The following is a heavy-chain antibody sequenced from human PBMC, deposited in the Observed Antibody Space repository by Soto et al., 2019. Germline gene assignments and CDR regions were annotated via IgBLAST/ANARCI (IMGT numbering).Heavy chain of an antibody. J-gene: IGHJ5*02. CDR1: GYTFTGCH. Sequence: ASVKVSCKTSGYTFTGCHLHWVRQAPGQGLEWAGWINPHSGATSLAQKFQGRVTLTRDTSTTTAYMDLNSLRSDDTAMYFCAKDLAASVTAPLWPWGQGTLVTVSS. V-gene: IGHV1-2*02. D-gene: IGHD2-21*02. CDR3: AKDLAASVTAPLWP. CDR2: INPHSGAT.